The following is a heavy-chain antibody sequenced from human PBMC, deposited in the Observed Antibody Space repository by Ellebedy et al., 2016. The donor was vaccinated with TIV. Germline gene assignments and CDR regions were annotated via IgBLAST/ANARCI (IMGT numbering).Heavy chain of an antibody. CDR2: ITPNNGNT. CDR1: GYTFTNNA. CDR3: AREAGHDYSNSGI. D-gene: IGHD4-11*01. Sequence: ASVKVSCXASGYTFTNNAIKWVRQAPGQGLEWMGWITPNNGNTNYAQKFQGRVTMTTDTSTSTAYMELMSLRSDDTAVYYCAREAGHDYSNSGIWGQGTLVTISS. J-gene: IGHJ3*02. V-gene: IGHV1-18*01.